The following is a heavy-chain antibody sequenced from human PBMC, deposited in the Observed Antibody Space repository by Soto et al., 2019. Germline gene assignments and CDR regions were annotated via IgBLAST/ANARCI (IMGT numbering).Heavy chain of an antibody. D-gene: IGHD1-1*01. CDR3: SCRPTGVPI. CDR1: GGSISSSDW. Sequence: QVQLQESGPGLVKPSGTLSLTCAVSGGSISSSDWWSWVRQPPGKGLAWVGEIHHSGSTNCNPSLTSRVPTSVNKSEKQFSLNLNIVTAADTAVYDCSCRPTGVPIWGQGTLVTVSS. J-gene: IGHJ4*02. V-gene: IGHV4-4*02. CDR2: IHHSGST.